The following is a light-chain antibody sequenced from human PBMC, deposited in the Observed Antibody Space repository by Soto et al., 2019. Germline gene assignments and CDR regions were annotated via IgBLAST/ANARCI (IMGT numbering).Light chain of an antibody. J-gene: IGKJ1*01. CDR3: QHYYNTPWT. V-gene: IGKV4-1*01. Sequence: DIVMTQSPDSLAVSLGERATINCKSSQSVLYSSNNKNFLAWYQQKPGQPPKLIISWASTRESGVPDRFSGSGSGTDFALTISSLQAEDAAVYFCQHYYNTPWTFGQGTKVEIK. CDR2: WAS. CDR1: QSVLYSSNNKNF.